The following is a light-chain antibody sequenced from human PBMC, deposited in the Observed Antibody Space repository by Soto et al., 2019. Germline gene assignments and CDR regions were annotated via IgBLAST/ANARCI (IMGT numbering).Light chain of an antibody. CDR2: GAS. V-gene: IGKV3-15*01. J-gene: IGKJ3*01. CDR1: QSVSSN. Sequence: EIVMTQSPATLSVSPGERATLSCRASQSVSSNLAWYQQKPGQAPRLLIYGASTRATGIPARFSGSGSGTEFTLTISSLQSEDFAVYYCQLLSDWPPTFGPGTKVDI. CDR3: QLLSDWPPT.